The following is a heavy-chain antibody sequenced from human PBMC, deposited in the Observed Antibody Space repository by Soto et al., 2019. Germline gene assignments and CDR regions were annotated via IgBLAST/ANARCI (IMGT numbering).Heavy chain of an antibody. CDR2: ISANGDNV. CDR1: GFTVDDYA. CDR3: AKDMKWGGMTTIHYFDS. J-gene: IGHJ4*02. D-gene: IGHD4-17*01. Sequence: AGGSLRLSCVASGFTVDDYAMHWVRQAPGKGLEWVSGISANGDNVDYADSVKGRFTVSRDNAKNSLFLQMNSLRPEDTALYYCAKDMKWGGMTTIHYFDSWGQGTQVTVSS. V-gene: IGHV3-9*01.